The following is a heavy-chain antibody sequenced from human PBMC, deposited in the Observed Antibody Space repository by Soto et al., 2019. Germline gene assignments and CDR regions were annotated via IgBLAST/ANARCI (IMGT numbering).Heavy chain of an antibody. J-gene: IGHJ4*02. D-gene: IGHD3-22*01. CDR3: ARVRSYYDSSGYSGGPFDY. V-gene: IGHV1-69*13. CDR1: GGTFSSYA. Sequence: SVKVSCKASGGTFSSYAISWVRQASGQGLEWMGGIIPIFGAANYAQKFQGRVTITADESTSTAYMELSSLRSEDTAVYYCARVRSYYDSSGYSGGPFDYWGQGTLVTVSS. CDR2: IIPIFGAA.